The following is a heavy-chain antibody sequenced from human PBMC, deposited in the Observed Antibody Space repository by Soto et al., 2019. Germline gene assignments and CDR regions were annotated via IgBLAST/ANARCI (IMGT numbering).Heavy chain of an antibody. CDR2: VSWNSGAR. CDR1: GFSFDDFV. V-gene: IGHV3-9*01. Sequence: GGSLRLSCVASGFSFDDFVMNWVRQRPGKGLEWVSSVSWNSGARLYADSVKGRFAISRDSAKKSVYLQMNSLRPDDTAFYYCAKGVATAVPALDYWGQGTLVTVS. CDR3: AKGVATAVPALDY. D-gene: IGHD2-21*02. J-gene: IGHJ4*02.